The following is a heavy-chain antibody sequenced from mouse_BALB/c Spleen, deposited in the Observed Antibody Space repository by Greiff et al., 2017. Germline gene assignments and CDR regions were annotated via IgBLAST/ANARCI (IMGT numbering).Heavy chain of an antibody. CDR3: ARGWLPLYAMDY. V-gene: IGHV1S56*01. CDR2: IYPGNVNT. D-gene: IGHD2-2*01. J-gene: IGHJ4*01. CDR1: GYTFTSYY. Sequence: VQLQQSGPELVKPGASVRISCKASGYTFTSYYIHWVKQRPGQGLEWIGWIYPGNVNTKYNEKFKGKATLTADKSSSTAYMQLSSLTSEDSAVYFCARGWLPLYAMDYWGQGTSVTVSS.